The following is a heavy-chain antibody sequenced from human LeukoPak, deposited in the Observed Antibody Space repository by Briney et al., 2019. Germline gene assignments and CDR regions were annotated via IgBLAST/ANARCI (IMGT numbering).Heavy chain of an antibody. CDR1: GFTFSSYD. CDR3: AKDRLGSSWYYFDY. CDR2: ISGSGGST. Sequence: PGGSLRLSCAASGFTFSSYDMSWVRQAPGKGLEWISAISGSGGSTYYADSVKGRFTISRDNSKNTLNLQMNSLRAEDTAVYYCAKDRLGSSWYYFDYWGQGTLVTVSS. V-gene: IGHV3-23*01. D-gene: IGHD6-13*01. J-gene: IGHJ4*02.